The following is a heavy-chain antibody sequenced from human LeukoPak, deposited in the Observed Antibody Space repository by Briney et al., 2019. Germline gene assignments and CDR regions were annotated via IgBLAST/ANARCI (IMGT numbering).Heavy chain of an antibody. Sequence: GGSLRLSCAASGFTFSDSGMEWVRQAPGKGLEWVSSISASSAYILYADSVKGRFTISRDNAKNSLYLQMSSLRAEDTALYFCVRELTVTTREYYFYFWGQGTLVTVSS. CDR1: GFTFSDSG. CDR3: VRELTVTTREYYFYF. J-gene: IGHJ4*02. V-gene: IGHV3-21*01. D-gene: IGHD1-20*01. CDR2: ISASSAYI.